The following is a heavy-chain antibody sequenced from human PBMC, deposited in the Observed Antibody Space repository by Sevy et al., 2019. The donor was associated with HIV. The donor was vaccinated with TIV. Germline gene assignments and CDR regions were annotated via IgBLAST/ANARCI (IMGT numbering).Heavy chain of an antibody. D-gene: IGHD3-9*01. CDR1: GISFTTSG. V-gene: IGHV3-30*18. J-gene: IGHJ6*02. CDR2: ISYHGRDK. CDR3: AKDFTGYNGMDV. Sequence: GGSLRLSCVVSGISFTTSGMHWVRQAPGKGLEWVAVISYHGRDKFYAESVKGRSTISRDNSKNMLYLPMNSLRAEDTAVYYCAKDFTGYNGMDVWGQGTMVTVSS.